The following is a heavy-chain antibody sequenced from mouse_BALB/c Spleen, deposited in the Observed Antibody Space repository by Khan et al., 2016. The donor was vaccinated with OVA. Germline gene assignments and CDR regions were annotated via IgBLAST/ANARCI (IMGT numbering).Heavy chain of an antibody. CDR3: ARSYDEAWFAY. Sequence: QVQLQQSGPELVKPGASVKMSCKASGYTFTDYVISWVKQRTGQGLEWIGEIYPGSGRTYYNERFKGKATLTADKSSNTAYMQLSSLTSEDSAVYFCARSYDEAWFAYWGQGTPVPVSA. J-gene: IGHJ3*01. CDR1: GYTFTDYV. D-gene: IGHD1-1*01. CDR2: IYPGSGRT. V-gene: IGHV1-77*01.